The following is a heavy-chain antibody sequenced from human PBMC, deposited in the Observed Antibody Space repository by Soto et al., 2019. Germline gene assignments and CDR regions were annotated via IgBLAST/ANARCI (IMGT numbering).Heavy chain of an antibody. CDR1: GGSISSYY. Sequence: SETLSLTCTVSGGSISSYYWSWIRQPPGKGLEWIGYIYYSGSTNYNPPLKSRVTISVDTSKNQFSLKLSSVTAADTAVYYCARARSRTTGMDVWGQGTTVTVSS. CDR3: ARARSRTTGMDV. V-gene: IGHV4-59*01. CDR2: IYYSGST. D-gene: IGHD1-1*01. J-gene: IGHJ6*02.